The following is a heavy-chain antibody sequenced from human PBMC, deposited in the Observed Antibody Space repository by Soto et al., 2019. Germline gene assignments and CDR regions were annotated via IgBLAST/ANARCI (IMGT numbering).Heavy chain of an antibody. D-gene: IGHD4-17*01. V-gene: IGHV4-61*01. J-gene: IGHJ4*02. CDR3: ARRYGASFDY. CDR1: GGSVSSNSYS. CDR2: IYYSGST. Sequence: SETLSLTCTVSGGSVSSNSYSWSWIRQTPGKGLEWIGYIYYSGSTNYNPSLKSRVTISVDTSKNQFSLKLSSVTAADTAVYYCARRYGASFDYWGQGTLVTVS.